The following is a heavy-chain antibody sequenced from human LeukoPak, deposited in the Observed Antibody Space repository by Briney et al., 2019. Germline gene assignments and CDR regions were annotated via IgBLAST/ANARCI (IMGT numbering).Heavy chain of an antibody. V-gene: IGHV3-48*02. CDR3: VRDPDALDY. J-gene: IGHJ4*02. CDR1: GFTFSAYS. CDR2: IRSSGSPR. Sequence: PGGSLRLSCAASGFTFSAYSMNWVRQAPGKGLEWVSYIRSSGSPRYYADSVKGRFTISRDDAKNSLYLQMDNLRDEDTAVYYCVRDPDALDYWGQGTLVTVSP.